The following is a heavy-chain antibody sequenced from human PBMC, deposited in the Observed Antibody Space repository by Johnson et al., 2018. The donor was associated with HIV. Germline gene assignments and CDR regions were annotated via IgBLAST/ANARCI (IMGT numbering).Heavy chain of an antibody. CDR3: ARGRVAAGGMRGGGFDI. J-gene: IGHJ3*02. CDR1: GFTFSSYC. CDR2: ISYDGSNE. D-gene: IGHD6-13*01. Sequence: QVQLVESGGGVVQPGRSLRLSCAASGFTFSSYCLHWVRQAPGKGLEWVAVISYDGSNEYFADSVQGRFTISRDNSKNTLYLQMNSLSAEDTAVYYCARGRVAAGGMRGGGFDIWGQGTMVTVSS. V-gene: IGHV3-30*03.